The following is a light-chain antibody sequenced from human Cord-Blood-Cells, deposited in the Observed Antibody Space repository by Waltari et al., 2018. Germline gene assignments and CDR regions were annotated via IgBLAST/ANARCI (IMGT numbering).Light chain of an antibody. CDR3: QRYNSYSYS. V-gene: IGKV1-5*03. J-gene: IGKJ2*03. Sequence: DIQMTQSPSTLSASVGDRVTITCRAIQSISSWLAWYQQKPGKAPKLLIYKASSLESGVPSRFSGSGSGTEFTLTISSLQTDDVATYYWQRYNSYSYSFGQGTKLEIK. CDR1: QSISSW. CDR2: KAS.